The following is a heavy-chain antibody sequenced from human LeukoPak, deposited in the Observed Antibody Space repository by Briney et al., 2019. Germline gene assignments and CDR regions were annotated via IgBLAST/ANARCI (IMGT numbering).Heavy chain of an antibody. V-gene: IGHV3-53*01. CDR2: LYNAGST. CDR3: ASLKGLFDYFDY. J-gene: IGHJ4*02. Sequence: GGSLRLSCVASGFIVSNNYMSWVRQAPGKGLEWVSVLYNAGSTYYADPVKGRFTISRDNSKNTLYLQMYSLRAEDTAVYYCASLKGLFDYFDYWGQGILVTVSS. CDR1: GFIVSNNY. D-gene: IGHD3-22*01.